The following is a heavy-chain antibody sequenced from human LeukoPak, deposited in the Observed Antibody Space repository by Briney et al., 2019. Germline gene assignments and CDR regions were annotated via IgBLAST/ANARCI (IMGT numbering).Heavy chain of an antibody. CDR3: ARGDYDPHPRWFDP. Sequence: PGGSLRLSCAAAGFTFSSYSMNWVRQAPGKGLEWVSSISSSSSYIYYADSVKGRFTISRDNAKNSLYLQMNSLRAEDTAVYYCARGDYDPHPRWFDPWGQGTLVTVSS. D-gene: IGHD3-3*01. CDR2: ISSSSSYI. J-gene: IGHJ5*02. V-gene: IGHV3-21*01. CDR1: GFTFSSYS.